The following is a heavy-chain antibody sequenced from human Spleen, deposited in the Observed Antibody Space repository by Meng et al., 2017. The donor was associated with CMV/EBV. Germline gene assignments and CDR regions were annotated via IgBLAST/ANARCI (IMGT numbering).Heavy chain of an antibody. J-gene: IGHJ4*02. V-gene: IGHV3-20*04. CDR3: ARAAGGVAGIQLWDYYFDY. Sequence: LSLTCAASGFTFDDYGMSWVRQAPGKGLEWVSGINWNGGSTGYADSVKGRFTISRDNAKNSLYLQMNSLRAEDTAVYYCARAAGGVAGIQLWDYYFDYWGQGTLVTVSS. D-gene: IGHD5-18*01. CDR2: INWNGGST. CDR1: GFTFDDYG.